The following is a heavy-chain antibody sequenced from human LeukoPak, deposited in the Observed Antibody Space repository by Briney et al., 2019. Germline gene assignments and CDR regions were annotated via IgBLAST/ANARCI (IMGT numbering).Heavy chain of an antibody. Sequence: SETLTLTCTVSGGSISSYYWSWIRQPPGKGLEWIGRIYTSGSTNYNPSLKSRVTMSVDTSKNQFSLKLSSVTAADTAVYYCARWAYSGSYSPNWYFDLWGRGTLVTVSS. CDR1: GGSISSYY. V-gene: IGHV4-4*07. J-gene: IGHJ2*01. CDR2: IYTSGST. D-gene: IGHD1-26*01. CDR3: ARWAYSGSYSPNWYFDL.